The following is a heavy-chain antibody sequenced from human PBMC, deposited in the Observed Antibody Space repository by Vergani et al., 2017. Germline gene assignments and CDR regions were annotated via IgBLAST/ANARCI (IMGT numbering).Heavy chain of an antibody. Sequence: EVQLVESGGGLVQPGRSLRLSCAASGFTFSDHYMDWVRQAPGKGLEWVGRTRNKANSYTTEYAASVKGRFTISRDDSKNSLYLQMNSLKTEDTAVYYCAKGLAEWILGVVIIHDAFDIWGQGTMVTVSS. CDR2: TRNKANSYTT. CDR3: AKGLAEWILGVVIIHDAFDI. D-gene: IGHD3-3*01. J-gene: IGHJ3*02. V-gene: IGHV3-72*01. CDR1: GFTFSDHY.